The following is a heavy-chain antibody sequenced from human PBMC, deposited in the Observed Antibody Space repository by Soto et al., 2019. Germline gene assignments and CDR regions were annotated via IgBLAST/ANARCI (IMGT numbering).Heavy chain of an antibody. CDR1: GFSFSSYA. CDR3: ARDKRDLRFLEWSYYFDF. J-gene: IGHJ4*02. D-gene: IGHD3-3*01. V-gene: IGHV3-30-3*01. Sequence: PGGSLRLSCAASGFSFSSYAMHWVRQAPGKGLEWVAVISNEGSNKYYADSVKGRFTISRDNSKNTLYLQMNSLRAGDTAVYYCARDKRDLRFLEWSYYFDFWGQGTLVTVSS. CDR2: ISNEGSNK.